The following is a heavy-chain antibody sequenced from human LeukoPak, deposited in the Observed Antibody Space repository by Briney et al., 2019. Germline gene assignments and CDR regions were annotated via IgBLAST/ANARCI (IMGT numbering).Heavy chain of an antibody. V-gene: IGHV1-69*04. CDR3: ATAPLRVHSVGATEYYYGMDV. CDR2: IIPILGIA. J-gene: IGHJ6*02. D-gene: IGHD1-26*01. CDR1: GGTFSSHA. Sequence: SVKVSCKASGGTFSSHAISWVRQAPGQGLEWMGRIIPILGIANYAQKFQGRVTITSDKSTTTAYMELSSLRSEDTAVYYSATAPLRVHSVGATEYYYGMDVWGQGTTVTVSS.